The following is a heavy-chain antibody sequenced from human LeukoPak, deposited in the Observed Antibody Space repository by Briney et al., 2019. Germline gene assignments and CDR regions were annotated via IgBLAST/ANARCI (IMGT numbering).Heavy chain of an antibody. CDR2: IYYSGST. CDR1: GGSISSGGYY. J-gene: IGHJ5*02. V-gene: IGHV4-31*03. D-gene: IGHD6-19*01. CDR3: AREVQAVADL. Sequence: TSETLSLTCTVSGGSISSGGYYWSWIRQHPGKGVEWIGYIYYSGSTYYNPSLKSRVTISVDTSKNQFSLKLSSVTAADTAVYYCAREVQAVADLWGQGTLVTVSS.